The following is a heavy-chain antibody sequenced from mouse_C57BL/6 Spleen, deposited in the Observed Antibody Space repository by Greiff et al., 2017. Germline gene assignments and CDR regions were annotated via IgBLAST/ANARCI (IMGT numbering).Heavy chain of an antibody. CDR3: ASSWAYYSNYLSPFDY. Sequence: EVQLQESGPVLVKPGASVKMSCKASGYTFTDYYMNWVKQSHGKSLEWIGVINPYNGGTSYNQKFKGKATLTVDKSSSTAYMELNSLTSEDSAVYYCASSWAYYSNYLSPFDYWGQGTTLTVSS. J-gene: IGHJ2*01. V-gene: IGHV1-19*01. D-gene: IGHD2-5*01. CDR1: GYTFTDYY. CDR2: INPYNGGT.